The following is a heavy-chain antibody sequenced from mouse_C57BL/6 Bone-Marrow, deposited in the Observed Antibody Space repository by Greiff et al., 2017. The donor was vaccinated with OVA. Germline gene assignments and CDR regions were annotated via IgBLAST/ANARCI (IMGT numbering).Heavy chain of an antibody. CDR1: GYTFTSYG. V-gene: IGHV1-81*01. J-gene: IGHJ2*01. D-gene: IGHD1-1*01. Sequence: VQLQQSGAELARPGASVKLSCKASGYTFTSYGISWVKQRTGQGLEWIGEIYPRSGNTYYNEKFKGKATLTADKSSSTAYMELRSLTSEDSAVYFCARWGFYYYGSRFDYWGQGTTLTVSS. CDR3: ARWGFYYYGSRFDY. CDR2: IYPRSGNT.